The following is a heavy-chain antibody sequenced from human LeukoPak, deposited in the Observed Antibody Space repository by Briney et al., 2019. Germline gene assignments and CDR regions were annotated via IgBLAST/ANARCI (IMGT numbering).Heavy chain of an antibody. CDR2: IIPIFGTA. D-gene: IGHD2-15*01. V-gene: IGHV1-69*05. CDR1: GGTFSNYA. J-gene: IGHJ6*03. Sequence: SVKVSCKASGGTFSNYAISWVRQAPGQGLEWMGRIIPIFGTAYYAQKFQGRVTITTDESTSTAYMELSSLRSEDTAVYYCARDVVWYETPLSNSMDVWGKGTTVTVSS. CDR3: ARDVVWYETPLSNSMDV.